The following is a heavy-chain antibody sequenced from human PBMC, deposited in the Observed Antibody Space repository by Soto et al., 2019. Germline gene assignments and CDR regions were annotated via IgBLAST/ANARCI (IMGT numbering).Heavy chain of an antibody. J-gene: IGHJ4*02. CDR3: ARDGGRHSGGIDY. CDR1: GGTFSSYS. Sequence: QVQLVQSGAEVKKPGSSVKVSCKAAGGTFSSYSINWVRQAPGQGLEWMGEIIPIFGTANYAQKFQGRVTITADESTSTAYMELSSLRSEDTAVYYGARDGGRHSGGIDYWGQGTLVTVSS. CDR2: IIPIFGTA. V-gene: IGHV1-69*01. D-gene: IGHD1-26*01.